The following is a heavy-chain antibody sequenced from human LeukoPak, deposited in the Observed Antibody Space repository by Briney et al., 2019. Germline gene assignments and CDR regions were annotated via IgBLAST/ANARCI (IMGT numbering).Heavy chain of an antibody. Sequence: SETLSLTCTVSGGSISSSYYYWGWIRQPPGKGLEWIGSIYYSGSTYYNPSLKSRVTISVDTSKNQFSLKLRSVTAADTAVYYCARGVHYDFWSGADFDYWGQGTLVTVSS. CDR1: GGSISSSYYY. CDR2: IYYSGST. V-gene: IGHV4-39*01. CDR3: ARGVHYDFWSGADFDY. J-gene: IGHJ4*02. D-gene: IGHD3-3*01.